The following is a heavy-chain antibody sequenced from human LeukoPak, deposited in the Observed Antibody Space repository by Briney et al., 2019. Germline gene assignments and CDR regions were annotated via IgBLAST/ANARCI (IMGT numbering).Heavy chain of an antibody. Sequence: GGSLRLSCAASGGTFSSYAISWVRQAPGQGLEWMGGIIPIFGTANYAQKFQGRVTITADESTSTAYMELSSLRSEDTAVYYCARDRAVRGVTGFNLRYFDYWGQGTLVTVSS. D-gene: IGHD3-10*01. V-gene: IGHV1-69*01. CDR2: IIPIFGTA. CDR1: GGTFSSYA. J-gene: IGHJ4*02. CDR3: ARDRAVRGVTGFNLRYFDY.